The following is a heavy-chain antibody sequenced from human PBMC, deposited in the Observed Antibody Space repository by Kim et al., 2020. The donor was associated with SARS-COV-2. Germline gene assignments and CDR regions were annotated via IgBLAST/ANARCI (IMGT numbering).Heavy chain of an antibody. Sequence: GGSLRLSCAASGFTFSSYWMSWVRQAPGKGLEWVANIKQDGSEKYYVDSVKGRFTISRDNAKNSLYLQMNSLRAEDTAVYYCARSWGYGDYFPYYYYYYGMDVWGQGTTVTVSS. CDR3: ARSWGYGDYFPYYYYYYGMDV. CDR2: IKQDGSEK. CDR1: GFTFSSYW. J-gene: IGHJ6*02. V-gene: IGHV3-7*01. D-gene: IGHD4-17*01.